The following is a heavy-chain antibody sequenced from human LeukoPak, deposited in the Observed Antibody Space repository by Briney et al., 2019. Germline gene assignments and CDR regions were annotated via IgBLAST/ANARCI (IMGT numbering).Heavy chain of an antibody. V-gene: IGHV3-48*02. CDR3: ARDKYGDYVFDY. D-gene: IGHD4-17*01. CDR2: ISGNSDTI. Sequence: GGSLRLSCAASGFTFSSYCMNWVRQAPGKGLEWVTDISGNSDTINYADSVKGRFTISRDTAKNSLYLQMNSLRDEDTAVYYCARDKYGDYVFDYWGQGTLVTVSS. CDR1: GFTFSSYC. J-gene: IGHJ4*02.